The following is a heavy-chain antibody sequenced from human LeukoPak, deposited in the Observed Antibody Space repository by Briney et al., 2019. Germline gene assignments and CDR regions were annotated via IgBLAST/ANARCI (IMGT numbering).Heavy chain of an antibody. CDR1: GFTFSSYW. CDR2: IKQDGSEK. D-gene: IGHD6-13*01. J-gene: IGHJ6*02. V-gene: IGHV3-7*03. CDR3: ARVLSSWLSYGMDV. Sequence: GGSLRLSCAASGFTFSSYWMSWVRQAPGKGLEWVANIKQDGSEKYYVDSVKGRFTISRDNAKNSLYLQMNSLRAEDTAVYYCARVLSSWLSYGMDVWGQGTTVTVSS.